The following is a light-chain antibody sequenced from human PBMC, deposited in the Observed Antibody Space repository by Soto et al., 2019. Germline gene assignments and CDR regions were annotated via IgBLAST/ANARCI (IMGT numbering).Light chain of an antibody. J-gene: IGKJ1*01. CDR1: QSVSSN. CDR3: QQYKNWPGT. Sequence: EIVMTQSPATLSVSPGERATLSCRASQSVSSNLAWYQQKPGQAPRLLIYGASTRATGIPARFSGSGSGTEFTLTISRLQSEDFAVYYCQQYKNWPGTFGQGTKVEIK. CDR2: GAS. V-gene: IGKV3-15*01.